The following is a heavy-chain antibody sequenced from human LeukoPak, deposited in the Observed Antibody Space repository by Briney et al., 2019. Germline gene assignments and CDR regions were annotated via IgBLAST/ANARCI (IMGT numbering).Heavy chain of an antibody. V-gene: IGHV3-30-3*01. CDR3: ARPYCSSTSCIDAFDI. D-gene: IGHD2-2*01. Sequence: GGPLRLSCAASGFTFSSYAMHWVRQAPGKGLEWVAVISYDGSNKYYADSVKGRFTISRDNSKNTLYLQMNSLRAEDTAVYYCARPYCSSTSCIDAFDIWGQGTMVTVSS. CDR2: ISYDGSNK. J-gene: IGHJ3*02. CDR1: GFTFSSYA.